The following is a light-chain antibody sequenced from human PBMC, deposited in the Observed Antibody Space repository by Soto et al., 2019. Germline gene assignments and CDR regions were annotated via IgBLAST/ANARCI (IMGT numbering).Light chain of an antibody. CDR1: QSVSSNY. J-gene: IGKJ2*01. CDR3: HQYGSSPPFT. V-gene: IGKV3-20*01. CDR2: GSS. Sequence: EIVLTQSPGTLSLSPGERATLSCRASQSVSSNYLAWYQQKPGQAPRLLIYGSSSRATGIPDRFSGGGSGTDFALTISRLEPEDFAVYFCHQYGSSPPFTFGQGTKVEIK.